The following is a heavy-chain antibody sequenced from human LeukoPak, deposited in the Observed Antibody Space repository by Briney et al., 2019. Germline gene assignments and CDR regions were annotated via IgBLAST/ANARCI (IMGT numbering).Heavy chain of an antibody. J-gene: IGHJ4*02. CDR1: GFTFTGYY. D-gene: IGHD2-21*02. CDR3: VREGNELLSKNFDY. CDR2: TNPHSGGT. V-gene: IGHV1-2*02. Sequence: ASVKVSCKASGFTFTGYYIHWVRQAPGQGLEWMGYTNPHSGGTSSPQKFQGRVTMTTDTSISAAYMELSSLISDDTAMYYCVREGNELLSKNFDYWGQGTLVTVSS.